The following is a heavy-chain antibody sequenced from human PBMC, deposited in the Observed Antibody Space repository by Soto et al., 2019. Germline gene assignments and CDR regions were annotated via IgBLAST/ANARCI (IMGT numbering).Heavy chain of an antibody. D-gene: IGHD6-13*01. Sequence: PGGSLRLSCTASGFTFGDYAMSWFRQAPGKGLEWVGFIRSKAYGGTTEYAASVKGRFTISRDDSKSIAYLQMNSLKTEDTAVYYCTRDRAAAVNGYYYYGMDVWGQGTTVTVSS. CDR2: IRSKAYGGTT. V-gene: IGHV3-49*03. J-gene: IGHJ6*02. CDR3: TRDRAAAVNGYYYYGMDV. CDR1: GFTFGDYA.